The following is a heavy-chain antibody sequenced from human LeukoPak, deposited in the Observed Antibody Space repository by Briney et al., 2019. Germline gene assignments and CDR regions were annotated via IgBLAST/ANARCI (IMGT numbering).Heavy chain of an antibody. CDR2: ISYDGSNK. CDR1: GFTFSSYA. Sequence: GGSLRPSCAASGFTFSSYAMHWVRQAPGKGLEWVAVISYDGSNKYYADSVKGRFTISRDNSKNTLYLQMNSLRAEDTAVYYCASGTYQLLLSWFDPWGQGTLVTVSS. CDR3: ASGTYQLLLSWFDP. J-gene: IGHJ5*02. V-gene: IGHV3-30*04. D-gene: IGHD2-2*01.